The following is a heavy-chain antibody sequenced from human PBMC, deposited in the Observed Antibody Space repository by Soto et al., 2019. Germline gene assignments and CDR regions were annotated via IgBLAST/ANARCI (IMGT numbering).Heavy chain of an antibody. CDR3: ARGGMVIIPTATAFDY. J-gene: IGHJ4*02. CDR1: GGSISPYY. Sequence: SETLSLTCSVSGGSISPYYWSWIRQPAGKGLEWIGRIYASGSTNYNPSLKSRVTMSVATSKNQFSLKLTSVTAADTATYYCARGGMVIIPTATAFDYWGQGTLVTVSS. D-gene: IGHD1-1*01. CDR2: IYASGST. V-gene: IGHV4-4*07.